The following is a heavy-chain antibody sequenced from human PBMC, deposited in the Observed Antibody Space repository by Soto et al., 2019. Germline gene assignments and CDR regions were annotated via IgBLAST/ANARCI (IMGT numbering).Heavy chain of an antibody. V-gene: IGHV1-3*01. CDR3: ARDNRMVRGPYYYYGMDV. D-gene: IGHD3-10*01. J-gene: IGHJ6*02. CDR1: GYTFTSYA. CDR2: INAGNGNT. Sequence: GASVKVSCKASGYTFTSYAMHWVRQAPGQRLEWMGWINAGNGNTKYSQKFQGRVTITRDTSASTAYMELSSLRPEDTAVYYCARDNRMVRGPYYYYGMDVWGQGTTVTVSS.